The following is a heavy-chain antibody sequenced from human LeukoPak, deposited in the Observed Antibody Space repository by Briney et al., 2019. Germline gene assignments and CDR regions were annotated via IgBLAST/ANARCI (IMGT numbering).Heavy chain of an antibody. Sequence: GGSLRLSCAASGFTFSSYWMNWVRLAPGKGLEWVSSISSSSIYIYYADSVKCRFTISRDNAKSSLYLQMNSLRAEDTAVYYCARGADFLTGYVTFDYWGQGSLVTVSS. CDR2: ISSSSIYI. CDR3: ARGADFLTGYVTFDY. CDR1: GFTFSSYW. D-gene: IGHD3-9*01. J-gene: IGHJ4*02. V-gene: IGHV3-21*01.